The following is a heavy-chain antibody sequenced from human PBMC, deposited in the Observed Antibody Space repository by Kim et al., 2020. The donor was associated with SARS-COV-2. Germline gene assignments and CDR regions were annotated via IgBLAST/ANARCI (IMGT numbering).Heavy chain of an antibody. V-gene: IGHV4-59*01. CDR3: ARERVGYSSSHYYYYGMDV. Sequence: SETLSLTCTVSGGSISSYYWSWIRQPPGKGLEWIGYIYYSGSTNYNPSLKSRVTISVDTSKNQFSLKLSSVTAADTAVYYCARERVGYSSSHYYYYGMDVWGQGTTVTVSS. CDR2: IYYSGST. J-gene: IGHJ6*02. D-gene: IGHD6-13*01. CDR1: GGSISSYY.